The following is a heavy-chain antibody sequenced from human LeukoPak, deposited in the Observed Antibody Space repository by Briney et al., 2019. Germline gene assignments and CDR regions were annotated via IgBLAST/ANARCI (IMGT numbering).Heavy chain of an antibody. V-gene: IGHV4-38-2*01. CDR2: IYHSGST. D-gene: IGHD4/OR15-4a*01. Sequence: SETLSLTCAVSGYSISSGYYWGWIRQPPGQGLEWIGSIYHSGSTYYNPSFKSRVTISVDTSKNQFSLKLSSVTAADTAVYYCARYGGPFDYWGQGTLVTVSS. CDR3: ARYGGPFDY. J-gene: IGHJ4*02. CDR1: GYSISSGYY.